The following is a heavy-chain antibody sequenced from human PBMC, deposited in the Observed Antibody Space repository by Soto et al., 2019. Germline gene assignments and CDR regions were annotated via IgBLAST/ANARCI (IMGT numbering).Heavy chain of an antibody. V-gene: IGHV4-59*01. Sequence: PSETLSLTCTVSGGSISSYCWSWIRQPPGKGLEWIGYIYYTGSTNYNPSLKSRVTISVDTSKNQFSLQLSSVTAADTAVYYRANSWYFDLWRRGSPVTVSS. CDR3: ANSWYFDL. CDR2: IYYTGST. J-gene: IGHJ2*01. CDR1: GGSISSYC.